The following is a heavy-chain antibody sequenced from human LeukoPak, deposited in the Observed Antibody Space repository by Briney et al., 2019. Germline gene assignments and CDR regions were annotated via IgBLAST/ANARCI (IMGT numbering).Heavy chain of an antibody. V-gene: IGHV4-59*01. CDR3: AREGQLWRSGDAFDI. Sequence: SETLSLTCTVSGGSISSYYWSWIRQPPGKGLEWIGYIYYSGSTNYNPSLKSRVTISVDTSKNQFSLKLSSVIAADTAVYYCAREGQLWRSGDAFDIWGQGTMVTVSS. D-gene: IGHD5-18*01. CDR2: IYYSGST. CDR1: GGSISSYY. J-gene: IGHJ3*02.